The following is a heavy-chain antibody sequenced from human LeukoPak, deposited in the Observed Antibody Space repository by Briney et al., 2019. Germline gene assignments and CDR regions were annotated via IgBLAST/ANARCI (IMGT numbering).Heavy chain of an antibody. CDR2: FYRGGTM. CDR3: ARHWLEAAKTYSYWFDP. V-gene: IGHV4-4*09. Sequence: SETLSLTCSVSGGSISDYYWSWIRQPPGKGLEWIGYFYRGGTMNYNPSLKSRVTMSLDTSKNQISLMLISVTAADTAVYYCARHWLEAAKTYSYWFDPWGQGTLVTVSS. D-gene: IGHD2-21*01. CDR1: GGSISDYY. J-gene: IGHJ5*02.